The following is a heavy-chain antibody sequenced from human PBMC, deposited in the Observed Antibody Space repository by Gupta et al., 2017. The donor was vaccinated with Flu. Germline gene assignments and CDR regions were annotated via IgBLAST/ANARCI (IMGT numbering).Heavy chain of an antibody. CDR3: ARARRILGTATAYFGMDV. Sequence: GKGLEWVANIKQDGSEKNYVDSVKGRFTIARDNAKNSLYLQMDSLRDDDTALYYCARARRILGTATAYFGMDVWGQGTSVTVSS. J-gene: IGHJ6*02. D-gene: IGHD1-26*01. CDR2: IKQDGSEK. V-gene: IGHV3-7*01.